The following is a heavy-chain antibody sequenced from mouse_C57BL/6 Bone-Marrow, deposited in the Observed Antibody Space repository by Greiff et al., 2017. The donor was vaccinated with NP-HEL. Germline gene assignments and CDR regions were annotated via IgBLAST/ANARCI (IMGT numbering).Heavy chain of an antibody. CDR1: GFTFSSYG. V-gene: IGHV5-6*01. CDR2: ISSGGSYT. Sequence: EVKLMESGGDLVKPGGSLKLSCAASGFTFSSYGMSWVRQTPDKRLAWVATISSGGSYTYYPDSVKGRFTISRDNAKTTLYLQMSSLKSEDTAMYYCARQYYSSYLDYGGQGTTLTVTS. CDR3: ARQYYSSYLDY. D-gene: IGHD2-5*01. J-gene: IGHJ2*01.